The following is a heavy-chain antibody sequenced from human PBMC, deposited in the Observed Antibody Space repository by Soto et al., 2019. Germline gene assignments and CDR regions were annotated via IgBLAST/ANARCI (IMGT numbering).Heavy chain of an antibody. CDR1: GGSVSDKTYY. J-gene: IGHJ4*02. CDR2: VYYSGAT. CDR3: ARTTAVPNTLRSRYFFDY. V-gene: IGHV4-61*01. Sequence: SETLSLTCSVSGGSVSDKTYYWSWIRQPPGKRLEWIGYVYYSGATNYNPSLKSRVTISVDLSKNRFSLRLSSVTTADTALYYCARTTAVPNTLRSRYFFDYWGQGTLVTVSS. D-gene: IGHD4-17*01.